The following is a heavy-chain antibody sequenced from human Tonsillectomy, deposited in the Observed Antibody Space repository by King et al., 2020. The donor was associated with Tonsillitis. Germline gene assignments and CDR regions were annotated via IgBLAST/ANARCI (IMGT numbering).Heavy chain of an antibody. CDR2: ISGSGGST. CDR1: GFTFSSYA. D-gene: IGHD2-8*01. J-gene: IGHJ1*01. Sequence: VQLVESGGGLVQPGGSLRLSCAASGFTFSSYAMSWVRQAPGKGLEGVSAISGSGGSTNHADSGKGRFTISRDNSKNTLYLQMNSLRAEDTAVYYCAKDLIAMPEYFQHWGQGTLVTVSS. CDR3: AKDLIAMPEYFQH. V-gene: IGHV3-23*04.